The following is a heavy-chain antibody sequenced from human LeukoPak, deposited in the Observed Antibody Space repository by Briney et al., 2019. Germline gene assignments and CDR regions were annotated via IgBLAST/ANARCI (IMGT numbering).Heavy chain of an antibody. CDR1: GGSIRRYY. Sequence: SETLPLTCTVSGGSIRRYYWSWMRPPPGKGRAGMGYIYYSECTNQNHSLPSRVTLSVNTSKHQFSLKLGSVTARDTAGYYFLTWGHFELLYRAFDIWGQGTMVTVSS. CDR2: IYYSECT. CDR3: LTWGHFELLYRAFDI. V-gene: IGHV4-59*03. J-gene: IGHJ3*02. D-gene: IGHD3-9*01.